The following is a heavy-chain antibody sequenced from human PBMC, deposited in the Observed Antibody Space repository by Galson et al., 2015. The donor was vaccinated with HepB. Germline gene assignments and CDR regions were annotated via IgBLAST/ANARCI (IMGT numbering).Heavy chain of an antibody. V-gene: IGHV3-66*01. CDR2: IYSGGST. D-gene: IGHD6-13*01. J-gene: IGHJ4*02. Sequence: SLRLSCAASGFTVSSNYMSWVRQAPGKGLEWVSVIYSGGSTYYADSVKGRFTISRDNSKNTLYLQMNSLRAEDTAVYYCARAEYSSSWFDYWGQGTLVTVPS. CDR1: GFTVSSNY. CDR3: ARAEYSSSWFDY.